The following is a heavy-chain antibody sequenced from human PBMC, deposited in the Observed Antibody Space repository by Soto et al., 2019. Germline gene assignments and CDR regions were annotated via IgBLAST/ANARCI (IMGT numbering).Heavy chain of an antibody. D-gene: IGHD3-9*01. V-gene: IGHV4-59*08. J-gene: IGHJ4*02. CDR1: GGSICRCY. Sequence: PWETLSITRSVPGGSICRCYWNWIRQPPGKGLEWIGYIYYSGSTNYNPSLKSRVTISVDTSKNQFSLKLSSVIAADTAVYYCVKHTNHHLLRYFFSSIDYWGQGTLVTVSS. CDR2: IYYSGST. CDR3: VKHTNHHLLRYFFSSIDY.